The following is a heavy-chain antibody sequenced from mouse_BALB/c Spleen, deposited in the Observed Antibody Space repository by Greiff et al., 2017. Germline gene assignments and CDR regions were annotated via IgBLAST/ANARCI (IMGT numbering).Heavy chain of an antibody. V-gene: IGHV3-2*02. Sequence: EVKLQESGPGLVKPSQSLSLTCTVTGYSITSDYAWNWIRQFPGNKLAWMGYISYSGSTSYNPSLKSRISITRDTSKNQFFLQLNSVTTEDTATYYCARRGNYGGFAYWGQGTLVTVSA. CDR2: ISYSGST. J-gene: IGHJ3*01. D-gene: IGHD2-1*01. CDR1: GYSITSDYA. CDR3: ARRGNYGGFAY.